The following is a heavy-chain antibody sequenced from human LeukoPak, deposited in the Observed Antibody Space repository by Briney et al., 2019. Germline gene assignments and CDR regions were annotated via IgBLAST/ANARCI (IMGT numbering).Heavy chain of an antibody. CDR1: GFTFSNYN. CDR2: ITSSSTYI. D-gene: IGHD1-26*01. J-gene: IGHJ4*02. Sequence: GGSLRLSCVASGFTFSNYNMTWVRQAPGKGLEWVSVITSSSTYIYYVDSVKGRFTISRDNAKNSLYLQMNSLRAEDTAMYYCARHLPGSSYRIDYWGQGTLVTVSS. V-gene: IGHV3-21*01. CDR3: ARHLPGSSYRIDY.